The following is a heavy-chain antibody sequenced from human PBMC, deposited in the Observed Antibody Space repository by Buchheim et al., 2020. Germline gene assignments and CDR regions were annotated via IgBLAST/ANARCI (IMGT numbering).Heavy chain of an antibody. CDR2: MNPNSGNT. CDR1: GYTFTSYD. D-gene: IGHD2-2*01. Sequence: QVQLVQSGAEVKKPGASVKVSCKASGYTFTSYDINWVRQATGQGLEWMGWMNPNSGNTGYAQKFQGRVTITRNTSISTAYMELSSLRSEDTAVYYCATTSVVVPAAMRDYYYYYGMDVWGQGTT. J-gene: IGHJ6*02. CDR3: ATTSVVVPAAMRDYYYYYGMDV. V-gene: IGHV1-8*01.